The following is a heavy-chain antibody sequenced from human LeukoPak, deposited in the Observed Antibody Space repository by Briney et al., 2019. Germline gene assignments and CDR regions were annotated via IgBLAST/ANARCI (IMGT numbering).Heavy chain of an antibody. CDR2: IYSGGST. Sequence: QTGGSLRLSCAASEFSVGSNYMTWVRQAPGKGLEWVSLIYSGGSTYYADSVKGRFTISRDNAKNSLYLQMNSLRAEDTAVYYCARGTMFPYYFDYWGQGTLVTISS. V-gene: IGHV3-66*01. J-gene: IGHJ4*02. CDR1: EFSVGSNY. CDR3: ARGTMFPYYFDY. D-gene: IGHD3-10*02.